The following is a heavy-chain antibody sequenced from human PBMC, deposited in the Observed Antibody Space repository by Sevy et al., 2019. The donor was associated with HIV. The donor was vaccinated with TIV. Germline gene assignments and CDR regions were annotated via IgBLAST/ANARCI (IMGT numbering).Heavy chain of an antibody. CDR3: ARDRPEYSSSWPSGAFDI. V-gene: IGHV1-2*02. J-gene: IGHJ3*02. Sequence: ASVKVSCKASGYTFTGYYMHWVRQAPGQGLEWMGWINPNSGGTNDAQKFQGRVTMTRDTSISTAYMELSRLRSDDTAVYYCARDRPEYSSSWPSGAFDIWGQGTMVTVSS. CDR2: INPNSGGT. CDR1: GYTFTGYY. D-gene: IGHD6-13*01.